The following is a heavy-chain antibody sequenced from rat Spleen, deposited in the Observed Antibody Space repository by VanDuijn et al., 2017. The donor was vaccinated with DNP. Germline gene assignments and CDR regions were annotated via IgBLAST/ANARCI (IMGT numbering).Heavy chain of an antibody. CDR2: ITNTGGSI. Sequence: EVQLVESGGGLVQPGRSLKLSCVASGFTFNNYWMSWIRQAPGKGLEWVASITNTGGSIYYPDSVKGRFTISRDNAQNTLYLQMNSLRSEDTATYYCTRVYYYSSYDYWYFDFWGPGTMVTVSS. D-gene: IGHD1-2*01. J-gene: IGHJ1*01. CDR1: GFTFNNYW. V-gene: IGHV5-31*01. CDR3: TRVYYYSSYDYWYFDF.